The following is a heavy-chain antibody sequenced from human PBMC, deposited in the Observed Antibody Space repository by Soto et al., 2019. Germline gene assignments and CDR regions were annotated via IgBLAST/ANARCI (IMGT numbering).Heavy chain of an antibody. CDR1: GFTFSGYG. Sequence: QVQLVESGGGVVQPGRSLRLSCAASGFTFSGYGMHWVRQAPGKGLEWVAVIWYDGSNKYYGDSVKGRFTISRDNSKNTLYRQMNSLRAEDTAVYYCARDGSGDYLSYFDYWGQGTLVTVSS. CDR2: IWYDGSNK. CDR3: ARDGSGDYLSYFDY. D-gene: IGHD4-17*01. V-gene: IGHV3-33*01. J-gene: IGHJ4*02.